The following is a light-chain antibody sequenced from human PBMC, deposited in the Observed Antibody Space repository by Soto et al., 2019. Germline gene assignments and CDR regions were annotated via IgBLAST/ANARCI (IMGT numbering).Light chain of an antibody. CDR1: QSVSSGF. CDR2: GAS. V-gene: IGKV3-20*01. J-gene: IGKJ1*01. CDR3: QQYINLWT. Sequence: EVVLTQSPATLSVSPGERATLSCRASQSVSSGFLAWYQQKLGQAPRLLIYGASSRATGIPDRFSGSGSGTEFTLTISSLQPDDFAVYYCQQYINLWTFGQGTK.